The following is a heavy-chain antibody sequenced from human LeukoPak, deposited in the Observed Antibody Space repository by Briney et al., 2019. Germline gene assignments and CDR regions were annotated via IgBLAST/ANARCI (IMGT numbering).Heavy chain of an antibody. V-gene: IGHV3-7*01. Sequence: PGGSLRPSSAASGFTFGSHWMSCVRQVPGKVLEWEANIKQDGREKYYVDSVKGRFTISRDNAKNSLYLQMNSLRAEDTAVYYCARVPMFSSWYRWYFDLWGRGTLVTVSS. CDR1: GFTFGSHW. D-gene: IGHD6-13*01. J-gene: IGHJ2*01. CDR2: IKQDGREK. CDR3: ARVPMFSSWYRWYFDL.